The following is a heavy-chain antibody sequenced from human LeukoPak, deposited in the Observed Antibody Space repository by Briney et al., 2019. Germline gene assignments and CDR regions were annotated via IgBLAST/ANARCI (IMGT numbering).Heavy chain of an antibody. J-gene: IGHJ4*02. V-gene: IGHV5-51*01. D-gene: IGHD3-10*01. CDR1: GYSFTSFC. Sequence: GESLKISCKGSGYSFTSFCIGWVCQMPGKGLEWMGIIYPGDSDTRYSPSFQGQVTISADKSISTAYLQWSSLKASDIAMYYCARLLGYYGSGSYYPDYWGQGTLVTVSS. CDR2: IYPGDSDT. CDR3: ARLLGYYGSGSYYPDY.